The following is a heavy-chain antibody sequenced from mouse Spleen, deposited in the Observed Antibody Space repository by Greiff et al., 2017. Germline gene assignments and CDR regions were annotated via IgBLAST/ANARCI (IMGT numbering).Heavy chain of an antibody. V-gene: IGHV1-22*01. J-gene: IGHJ2*01. D-gene: IGHD4-1*01. CDR1: GYTFTDYN. CDR2: INPNNGGT. CDR3: AREGTGTGVDY. Sequence: VQLKQSGPELVKPGASVKMSCKASGYTFTDYNMHWVKQSHGKSLEWIGYINPNNGGTKYNEKFKSKATLTVDKPSSTAYMQLSSLTSEDSAVYYCAREGTGTGVDYWGQGTTLTVSS.